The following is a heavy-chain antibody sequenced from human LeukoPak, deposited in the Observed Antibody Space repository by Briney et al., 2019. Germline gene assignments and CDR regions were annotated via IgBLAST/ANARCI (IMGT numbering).Heavy chain of an antibody. CDR2: IRYDGSNK. Sequence: GGSLRLSCTASGLTFSSYWMHWVRQAPGKGLEWVAFIRYDGSNKYYADSVKGRFTISRDNSKNTLYLQMNSLRAEDTAVYYCAKDTYYYDSSGYLPLDYWGQGTLVTVSS. CDR3: AKDTYYYDSSGYLPLDY. J-gene: IGHJ4*02. V-gene: IGHV3-30*02. D-gene: IGHD3-22*01. CDR1: GLTFSSYW.